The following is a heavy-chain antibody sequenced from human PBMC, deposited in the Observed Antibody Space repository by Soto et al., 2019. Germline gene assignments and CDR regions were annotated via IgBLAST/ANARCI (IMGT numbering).Heavy chain of an antibody. J-gene: IGHJ4*02. CDR3: ARVLAMVTPLEEKNFDY. Sequence: ASVKVSCKTSGYTFISYAISWVRQAPGQGLEWMGWISDYNGNTNYAQKFQGRVSMTTDTSTSTAYMELRSLRSDDTAMYYCARVLAMVTPLEEKNFDYWGQGTLVTVSS. D-gene: IGHD5-18*01. CDR1: GYTFISYA. CDR2: ISDYNGNT. V-gene: IGHV1-18*04.